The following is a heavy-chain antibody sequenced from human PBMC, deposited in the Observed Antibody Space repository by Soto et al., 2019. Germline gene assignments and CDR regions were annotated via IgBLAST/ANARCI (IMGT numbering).Heavy chain of an antibody. CDR1: GASINNSAYY. CDR2: VYYNENT. J-gene: IGHJ5*01. CDR3: ARRERYYGSPGWFDP. Sequence: PSETLCLTCSVSGASINNSAYYLCWIRQPPGKGLEWIGTVYYNENTYYNPSLKSRVAISVDTAKNQFSLNLRSVTAADTAIYFCARRERYYGSPGWFDPWGQGTLVTVSS. V-gene: IGHV4-39*01. D-gene: IGHD3-10*01.